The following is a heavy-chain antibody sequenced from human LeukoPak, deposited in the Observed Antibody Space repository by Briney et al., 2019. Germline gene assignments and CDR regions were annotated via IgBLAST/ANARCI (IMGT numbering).Heavy chain of an antibody. D-gene: IGHD2-2*01. Sequence: PSETLSLTCAVYGGSFSGYYWSWIRQPPGKGLEWIGGINHSGSTNYNPSLKSRVTISVDTSKNQFSLKLSSVTAADTAVYYCARVSCSSTSCYRAYFDYWGQGTLVTVSS. CDR1: GGSFSGYY. V-gene: IGHV4-34*01. CDR3: ARVSCSSTSCYRAYFDY. J-gene: IGHJ4*02. CDR2: INHSGST.